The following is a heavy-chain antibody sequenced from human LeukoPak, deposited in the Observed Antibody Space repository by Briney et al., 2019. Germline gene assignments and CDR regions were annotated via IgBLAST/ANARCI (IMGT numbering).Heavy chain of an antibody. CDR2: INPSGGST. Sequence: GASVKVSCKASGYTFTSYYMHWVRQAPGQGLEWMGIINPSGGSTSYAQKFQGRATMTRDTSTSTVYMELSSLRSEDTAVYYCARDRHDYYYGTDVWGQGTTVTVSS. V-gene: IGHV1-46*01. CDR1: GYTFTSYY. J-gene: IGHJ6*02. CDR3: ARDRHDYYYGTDV.